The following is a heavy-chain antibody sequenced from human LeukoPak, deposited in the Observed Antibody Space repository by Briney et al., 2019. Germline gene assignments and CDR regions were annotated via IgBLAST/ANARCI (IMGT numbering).Heavy chain of an antibody. Sequence: QSGGSLRLSCAASGFTFSSYSMNWVRQAPGKGLEWVSYISSSSSTIYYADSVKGRFTISRDNAKNSLYLQMNSLRAEDTAVYYCARDPLHDYWGQGTLVTVSS. CDR3: ARDPLHDY. CDR1: GFTFSSYS. V-gene: IGHV3-48*04. J-gene: IGHJ4*02. CDR2: ISSSSSTI.